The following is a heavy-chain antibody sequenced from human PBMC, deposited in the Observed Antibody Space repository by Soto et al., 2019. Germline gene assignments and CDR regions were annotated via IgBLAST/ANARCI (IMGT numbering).Heavy chain of an antibody. CDR3: ARPLVAPVAGPYYYGMDV. J-gene: IGHJ6*02. Sequence: PGGSLRLSCAASEFTFNTYGFNWVRQAPGKGLEWVAVIWYDGNTKYYADSVKGRFTISRDNLKNTLYLQMNSLTAEDTAVYYCARPLVAPVAGPYYYGMDVWGQGTTVTVSS. CDR2: IWYDGNTK. V-gene: IGHV3-33*01. D-gene: IGHD6-19*01. CDR1: EFTFNTYG.